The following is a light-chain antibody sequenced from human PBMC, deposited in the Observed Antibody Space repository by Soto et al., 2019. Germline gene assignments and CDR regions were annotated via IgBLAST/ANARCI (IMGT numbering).Light chain of an antibody. J-gene: IGLJ3*02. Sequence: QSALTQPASVSGSPGQSITISCTGTSSDVGRYNLVSWYQHHPGKAPKVIIYEGTKRPSGVSNRFSASKFGNTASLTISGLQADDEAEYYCCSYVGSMTWVFGGGTKVTVL. CDR2: EGT. CDR3: CSYVGSMTWV. CDR1: SSDVGRYNL. V-gene: IGLV2-23*01.